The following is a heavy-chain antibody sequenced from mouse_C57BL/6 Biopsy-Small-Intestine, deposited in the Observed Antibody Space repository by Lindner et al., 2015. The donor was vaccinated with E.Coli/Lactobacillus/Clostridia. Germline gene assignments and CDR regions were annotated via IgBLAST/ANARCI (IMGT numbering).Heavy chain of an antibody. J-gene: IGHJ3*01. D-gene: IGHD1-1*01. Sequence: VQLQESGAELVKPGASVKISCKASGYAFSSYWMNWVKQRPGKGLEWIGQIYPGDGDTNYNGKIKGKATLTADKSSSTAYMQLSSLTSEDSAVYFCARQGYGSSYGWLAYWGQGTLVTVSA. CDR2: IYPGDGDT. CDR1: GYAFSSYW. V-gene: IGHV1-80*01. CDR3: ARQGYGSSYGWLAY.